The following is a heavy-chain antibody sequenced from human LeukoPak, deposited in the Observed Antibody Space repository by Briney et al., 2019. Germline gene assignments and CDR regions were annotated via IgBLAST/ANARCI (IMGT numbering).Heavy chain of an antibody. Sequence: GASVKVSCKASGYTFTSYDISWVRQAPGQGLEWMGRINPNNGGTNYAQKFQGRVTMTRDMSMSTAYMELSRLRSDDTAVYYCAGEDNSSGYRPFDIWGQGTMVTVPS. J-gene: IGHJ3*02. CDR3: AGEDNSSGYRPFDI. CDR2: INPNNGGT. V-gene: IGHV1-2*06. D-gene: IGHD3-22*01. CDR1: GYTFTSYD.